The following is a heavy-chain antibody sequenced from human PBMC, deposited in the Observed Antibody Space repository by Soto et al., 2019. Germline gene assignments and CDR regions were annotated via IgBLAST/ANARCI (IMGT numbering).Heavy chain of an antibody. CDR1: GFTFISYA. CDR3: VKKARGTGTNPVYWYFDL. D-gene: IGHD3-10*01. V-gene: IGHV3-23*01. Sequence: EVQLLESGGGLVQPGGSLRLSCAASGFTFISYAMSWVRQAPGKGLEWVSGTSGGGDVAFYADSVKGRFTISRDNSKNTLYLQRNSLRAEDTALYYWVKKARGTGTNPVYWYFDLWGRGTLVTVSS. CDR2: TSGGGDVA. J-gene: IGHJ2*01.